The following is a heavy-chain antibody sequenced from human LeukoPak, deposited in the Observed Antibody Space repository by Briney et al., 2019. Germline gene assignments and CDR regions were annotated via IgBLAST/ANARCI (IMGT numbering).Heavy chain of an antibody. D-gene: IGHD5-12*01. Sequence: GRSLRLSCAASGLTFSSYAMHWVRRAPGKGLEWVAVISYDGSNKYYPDFVKGRFTISRDNSKNTLYLQMNSLRAEDTAVYYCAREGIVATSYYYYYGMDVWGQGTTVTVS. CDR3: AREGIVATSYYYYYGMDV. V-gene: IGHV3-30-3*01. J-gene: IGHJ6*02. CDR2: ISYDGSNK. CDR1: GLTFSSYA.